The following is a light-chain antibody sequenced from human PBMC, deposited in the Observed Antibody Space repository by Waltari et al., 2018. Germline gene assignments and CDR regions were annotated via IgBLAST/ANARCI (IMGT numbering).Light chain of an antibody. CDR3: CSYAGSTSWV. Sequence: QSALPQPASVSGSPGQSITIFCTGTSSDVGSYNLVSWYQQYPGKAPKLMIYEGSKRPSGVSNRFSGSKSGNTASLTISGLQADDEADYYCCSYAGSTSWVFGGGTKVTVL. CDR2: EGS. J-gene: IGLJ3*02. CDR1: SSDVGSYNL. V-gene: IGLV2-23*01.